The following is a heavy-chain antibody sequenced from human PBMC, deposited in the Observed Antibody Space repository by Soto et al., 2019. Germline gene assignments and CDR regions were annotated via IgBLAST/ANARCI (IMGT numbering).Heavy chain of an antibody. CDR2: IIPIFGTA. V-gene: IGHV1-69*13. CDR1: GGTFSSYA. J-gene: IGHJ4*02. Sequence: SVKVSCKASGGTFSSYAISWVRQAPGQGLEWMGGIIPIFGTANYAQKFQGRVTITADESTSTAYMELSSLRSEDTAVYYCARGLGRYFDWLSRLDYWGQGTLVTVSS. D-gene: IGHD3-9*01. CDR3: ARGLGRYFDWLSRLDY.